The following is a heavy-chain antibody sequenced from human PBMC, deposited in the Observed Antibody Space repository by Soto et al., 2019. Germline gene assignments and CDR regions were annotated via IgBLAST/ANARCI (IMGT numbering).Heavy chain of an antibody. CDR2: IYHTGST. V-gene: IGHV4-4*02. J-gene: IGHJ5*02. D-gene: IGHD2-21*02. CDR3: ARGDLGYNWFDP. CDR1: GGSIISCNW. Sequence: QVQLQESGPGLVKPSGTLSLTCAVSGGSIISCNWWSWVRQSQGKGLEWIGEIYHTGSTRYNPSLKSRVTISVDKSKNQFSLKLSSVTAADTAVYFCARGDLGYNWFDPWGQGTLVTVSS.